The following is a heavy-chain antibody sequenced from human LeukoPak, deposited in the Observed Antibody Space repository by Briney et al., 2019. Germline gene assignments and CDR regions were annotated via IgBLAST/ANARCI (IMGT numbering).Heavy chain of an antibody. CDR1: GFTFSGYS. Sequence: GESLKISCTASGFTFSGYSMNWIRQAPGKGLEWVSSFGTRSTSVYHAGSVKGRFAISRDNAKNSLYLQMNSLRAEDTALYYCAREVSEGFDFWGQGTLVTVSS. D-gene: IGHD3-22*01. J-gene: IGHJ4*02. CDR2: FGTRSTSV. CDR3: AREVSEGFDF. V-gene: IGHV3-21*01.